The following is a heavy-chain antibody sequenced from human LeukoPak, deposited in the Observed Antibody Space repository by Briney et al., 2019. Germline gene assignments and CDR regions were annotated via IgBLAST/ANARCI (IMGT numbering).Heavy chain of an antibody. V-gene: IGHV3-30*02. CDR3: ARNRAFGTFDAFDM. D-gene: IGHD3-10*01. CDR1: GFTFSSYG. CDR2: IRYDGTDK. Sequence: GGSLRLSCAASGFTFSSYGMHWVRQAPGKGLEWLAFIRYDGTDKSYGASVRGRLTISRDDSLNTLYLQMDSLGHDDTAVYYCARNRAFGTFDAFDMWGQGTMVTVSS. J-gene: IGHJ3*02.